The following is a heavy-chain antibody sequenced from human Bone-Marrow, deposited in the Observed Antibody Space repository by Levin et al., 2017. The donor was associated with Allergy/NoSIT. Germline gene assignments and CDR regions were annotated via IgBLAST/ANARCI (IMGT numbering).Heavy chain of an antibody. Sequence: QSGGSLRLSCVVSGFTFSTNAISWVRQAPGKGLEWVSTISISGSGTYYADSLKGRFTISRGNSKSTLSLQMNSLTAEDTAIYYCARGPMYDHDSSSYYYKGYFDLWGRGTLVTVSS. CDR3: ARGPMYDHDSSSYYYKGYFDL. J-gene: IGHJ2*01. V-gene: IGHV3-23*01. D-gene: IGHD3-22*01. CDR1: GFTFSTNA. CDR2: ISISGSGT.